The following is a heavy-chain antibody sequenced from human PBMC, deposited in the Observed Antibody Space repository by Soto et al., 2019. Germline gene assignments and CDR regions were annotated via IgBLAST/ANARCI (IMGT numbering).Heavy chain of an antibody. D-gene: IGHD6-13*01. CDR1: GGTFSSYA. CDR2: IIPIFGTA. Sequence: QVQLVQSGAEVKKPGSSVKVSCKASGGTFSSYAISWVRQAPGQGLEWMGGIIPIFGTANYAQKFQGRVTITAEKARTTAYMERGSLGSEDPAVYYGGRVGDSGSCYDSSGLDVWGKGPPVTVSS. CDR3: GRVGDSGSCYDSSGLDV. V-gene: IGHV1-69*06. J-gene: IGHJ6*04.